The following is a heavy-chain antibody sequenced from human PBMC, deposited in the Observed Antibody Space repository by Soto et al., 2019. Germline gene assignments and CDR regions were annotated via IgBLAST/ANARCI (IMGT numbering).Heavy chain of an antibody. D-gene: IGHD5-18*01. CDR1: GGSIISSSYY. CDR2: IYYSGST. CDR3: ARHPGDSYGPPDYYMDV. J-gene: IGHJ6*03. Sequence: SETLSLTCTVSGGSIISSSYYWVWIRQPPGKGLEWIGSIYYSGSTYYNPSLKSRVTISVDTSKNQFSLKLSSVTAADTAVYYCARHPGDSYGPPDYYMDVWGKGTTVTVAS. V-gene: IGHV4-39*01.